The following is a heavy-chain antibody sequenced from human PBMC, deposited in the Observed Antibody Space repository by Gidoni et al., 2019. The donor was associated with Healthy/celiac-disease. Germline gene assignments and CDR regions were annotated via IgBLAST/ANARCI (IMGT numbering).Heavy chain of an antibody. D-gene: IGHD2-15*01. Sequence: QVQLQESGPGLVKPSETLSLTCTVSGGSISSYYWSWIRQPPGKGLEWIGYIYYSGSTNYNPSLKSRVTISVDTSKNQFSLKLSSVTAADTAVYYCARLEGSSHYGMDVWGQGTTVTVSS. CDR2: IYYSGST. CDR3: ARLEGSSHYGMDV. CDR1: GGSISSYY. J-gene: IGHJ6*02. V-gene: IGHV4-59*01.